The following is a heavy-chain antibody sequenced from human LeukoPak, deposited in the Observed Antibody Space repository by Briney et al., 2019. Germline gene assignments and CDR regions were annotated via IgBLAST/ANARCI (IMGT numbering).Heavy chain of an antibody. J-gene: IGHJ4*02. CDR3: ARRYYDLWSGYYSSYYFDY. Sequence: GESLKISCKGSGYRFRTYWIGWVRQMPGKGLEWMGIIYPGDSDSRYSPSFQGQVTISADKSISTAYLQWRSLKASDTAMYYCARRYYDLWSGYYSSYYFDYWGQGTLVTVSS. D-gene: IGHD3-3*01. V-gene: IGHV5-51*01. CDR2: IYPGDSDS. CDR1: GYRFRTYW.